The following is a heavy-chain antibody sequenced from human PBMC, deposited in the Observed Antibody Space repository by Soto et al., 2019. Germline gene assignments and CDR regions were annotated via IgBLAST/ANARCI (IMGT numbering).Heavy chain of an antibody. CDR2: INPNSRGT. V-gene: IGHV1-2*02. Sequence: ASVKVSCKASGYTFTDYFIHWVRQAPGQGFEWMGWINPNSRGTNYAQKFQGRVTMTRDTSNSTAYMELRGLTSDDTAVYYCARVTLKAGNWFDPWGQGTLVTSPQ. CDR1: GYTFTDYF. J-gene: IGHJ5*02. CDR3: ARVTLKAGNWFDP.